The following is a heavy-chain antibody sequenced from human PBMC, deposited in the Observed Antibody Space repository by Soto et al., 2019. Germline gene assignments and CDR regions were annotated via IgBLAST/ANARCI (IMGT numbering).Heavy chain of an antibody. D-gene: IGHD6-13*01. CDR2: ISYDGSNK. Sequence: QVQLVESGGGVVQPGRSLRLSCAASGFTFSSYAMHWVRQAPGKGLEWVAVISYDGSNKYYADSVKGRFTISRDNSKNTLYLQMNSLRAEDTAVYYCARDRIAAGWNWFDPWGQGTLVTVSS. J-gene: IGHJ5*02. CDR3: ARDRIAAGWNWFDP. CDR1: GFTFSSYA. V-gene: IGHV3-30-3*01.